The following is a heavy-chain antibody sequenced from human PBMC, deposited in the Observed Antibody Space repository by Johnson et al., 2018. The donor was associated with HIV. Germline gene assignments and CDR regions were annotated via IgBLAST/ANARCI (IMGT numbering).Heavy chain of an antibody. CDR2: ISYDGSNK. J-gene: IGHJ3*02. D-gene: IGHD1-26*01. CDR3: ARTISSYQGAFDI. CDR1: GFTFSSYG. V-gene: IGHV3-30*19. Sequence: QVQLVESGGGVVQPGRSLRLSCAASGFTFSSYGMHWVRQAPGKGLEWVAVISYDGSNKYYADSVKGRFTISRDNAKNSLYLQMNSLRAEDTAVYYCARTISSYQGAFDIWGQGTMVTVSS.